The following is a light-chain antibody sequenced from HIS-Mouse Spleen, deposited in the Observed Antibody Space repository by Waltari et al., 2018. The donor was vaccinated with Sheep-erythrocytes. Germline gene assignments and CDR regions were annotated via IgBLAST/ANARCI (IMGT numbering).Light chain of an antibody. CDR3: QAWDSSTAV. CDR1: KLGDKY. V-gene: IGLV3-1*01. CDR2: QDS. Sequence: SYELTQPPSVSVSPGQTASINCSGDKLGDKYACWYQQKPGQSPVLVIYQDSKRPSGIPERFSGSHSGNTATLTISGTQAMDEADYYCQAWDSSTAVFGGGTKLTVL. J-gene: IGLJ2*01.